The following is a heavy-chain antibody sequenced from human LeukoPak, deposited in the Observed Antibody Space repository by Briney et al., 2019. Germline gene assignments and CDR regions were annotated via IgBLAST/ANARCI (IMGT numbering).Heavy chain of an antibody. CDR2: MSYDGTNK. CDR3: ARNGDYGDFGYYFDY. CDR1: GFTFSSYP. Sequence: PGGSLRLSCAASGFTFSSYPMYWVRQAPGKGLEWVAVMSYDGTNKYYADSVKGRFTISRDNSKNTLYLQMNSLRSEDTAVYYSARNGDYGDFGYYFDYWGQGTLVTVSS. D-gene: IGHD4-17*01. J-gene: IGHJ4*02. V-gene: IGHV3-30-3*01.